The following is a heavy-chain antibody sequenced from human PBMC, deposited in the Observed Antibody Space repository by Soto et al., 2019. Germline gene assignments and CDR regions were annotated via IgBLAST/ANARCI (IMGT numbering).Heavy chain of an antibody. CDR2: INAGNGNT. Sequence: ASVKVSCKASGYTFSSYAIHWVRQAPGQRLEWMGWINAGNGNTKYSQKFQGRVTTTRDTSASTTYMELSSLRSEDTAVYYCTRSSVSSVDWFNHWGQGTLVTVSS. D-gene: IGHD6-19*01. J-gene: IGHJ5*02. CDR3: TRSSVSSVDWFNH. V-gene: IGHV1-3*01. CDR1: GYTFSSYA.